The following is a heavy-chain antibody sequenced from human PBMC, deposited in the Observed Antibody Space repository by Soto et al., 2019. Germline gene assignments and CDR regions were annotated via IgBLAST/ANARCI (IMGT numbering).Heavy chain of an antibody. J-gene: IGHJ4*02. D-gene: IGHD1-26*01. Sequence: QVQLQESGPGLVKPSQTLSLTCTVSGGSISSGGYYWSWIRQHPGKGLEWIGYIYYSGSTYYNPSLKSRITISVDPSKNQFSLELSSVTAAATAVYYCARDVGRGGNFDYWGQGTLVTVSS. CDR3: ARDVGRGGNFDY. CDR2: IYYSGST. CDR1: GGSISSGGYY. V-gene: IGHV4-31*03.